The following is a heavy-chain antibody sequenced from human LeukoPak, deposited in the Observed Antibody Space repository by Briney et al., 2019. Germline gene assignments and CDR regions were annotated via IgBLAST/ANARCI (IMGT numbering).Heavy chain of an antibody. Sequence: SSETLSLTCGVSGGSIITTNWWSWVRQPPGKGLEWIGEVHLNGATNYNPSLESRVSMPIDKSKNQLSLKLSSVTAADTATYYCTRESGAFSPFGFWGQGTLVTVSS. V-gene: IGHV4-4*02. CDR2: VHLNGAT. CDR3: TRESGAFSPFGF. J-gene: IGHJ4*02. CDR1: GGSIITTNW. D-gene: IGHD1-26*01.